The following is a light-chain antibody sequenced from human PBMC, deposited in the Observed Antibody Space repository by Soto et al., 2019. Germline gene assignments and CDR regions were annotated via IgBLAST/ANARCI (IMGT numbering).Light chain of an antibody. V-gene: IGKV1-9*01. CDR3: QQLNSYPRT. Sequence: DIQLTQSPSFLSASVGDTVHINCRASQGISNYVAWYQQKPGKAPNLLIFDASTLHSGVPSRFSGSGSGTDFTLTITSLQPEDIAIYYCQQLNSYPRTFGQGTKVEIK. J-gene: IGKJ1*01. CDR2: DAS. CDR1: QGISNY.